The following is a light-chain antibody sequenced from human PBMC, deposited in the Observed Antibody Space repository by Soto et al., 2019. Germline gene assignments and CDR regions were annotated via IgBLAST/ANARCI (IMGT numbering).Light chain of an antibody. V-gene: IGKV3-20*01. Sequence: ESVLTQSPGTLSLSPGERATLSCRASQSVSSSYLAWYQQKPGQAPRLLIYGASSRATGIPDRFSGSGSGTDFTLTLSRLEPEDFAVYYCQQYGSSLLTFGGGTKVDIK. CDR3: QQYGSSLLT. CDR1: QSVSSSY. J-gene: IGKJ4*01. CDR2: GAS.